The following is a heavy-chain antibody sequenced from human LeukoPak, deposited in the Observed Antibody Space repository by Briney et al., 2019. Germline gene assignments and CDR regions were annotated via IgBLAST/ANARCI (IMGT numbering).Heavy chain of an antibody. CDR1: GDSVSSNSAA. J-gene: IGHJ4*02. V-gene: IGHV6-1*01. D-gene: IGHD3-22*01. CDR3: AREIGYYDSSGYFDY. CDR2: TYYRSKWYN. Sequence: SQTLSLTCAVSGDSVSSNSAAWNWIRQSPSRGLEWLGRTYYRSKWYNDYAVSVKSRITINPDTSKNQFSLQLNSVTPEDTAVYYCAREIGYYDSSGYFDYWGQGTLVTVSS.